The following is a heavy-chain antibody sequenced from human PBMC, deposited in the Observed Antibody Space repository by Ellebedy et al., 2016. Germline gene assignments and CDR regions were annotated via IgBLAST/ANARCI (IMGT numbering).Heavy chain of an antibody. CDR2: ISSSSSTT. Sequence: GESLKISXAASGFTFSDYSMKWVRQAPGKGLEWVSYISSSSSTTLYADSVKGRFTISRDNAKNSLYLQMNSLRAEDTAVYYCATTKGELWPYWGQGTLVTVSS. CDR1: GFTFSDYS. D-gene: IGHD1-26*01. CDR3: ATTKGELWPY. V-gene: IGHV3-48*01. J-gene: IGHJ4*02.